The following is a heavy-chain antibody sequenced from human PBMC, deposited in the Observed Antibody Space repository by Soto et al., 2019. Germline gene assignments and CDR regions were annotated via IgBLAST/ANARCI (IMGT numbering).Heavy chain of an antibody. Sequence: PSETLSLTCTVSGGSISTYYWNWIRQPPGKGLEWIGYIYYSGSTNYNPSLKSRVTISVDTSKNQFSLKLSSVTAADTAVYYWARASGCSDGSCAFPPWGQGILVTVS. J-gene: IGHJ5*02. V-gene: IGHV4-59*01. CDR1: GGSISTYY. D-gene: IGHD2-15*01. CDR2: IYYSGST. CDR3: ARASGCSDGSCAFPP.